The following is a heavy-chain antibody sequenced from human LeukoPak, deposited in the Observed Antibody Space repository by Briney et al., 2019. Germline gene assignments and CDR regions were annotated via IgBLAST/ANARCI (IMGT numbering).Heavy chain of an antibody. V-gene: IGHV4-4*02. Sequence: SETQSLTCTVSGGSISSSNWWSWVRQPPGKGLEWIGEIYRSGSTNYNPSLKSRVTISIDKSKNQFSLKLSSVTAADTAVYYCARVALYDSSAHNYFDYWGQGTLVTVSS. J-gene: IGHJ4*02. CDR2: IYRSGST. CDR3: ARVALYDSSAHNYFDY. CDR1: GGSISSSNW. D-gene: IGHD3-22*01.